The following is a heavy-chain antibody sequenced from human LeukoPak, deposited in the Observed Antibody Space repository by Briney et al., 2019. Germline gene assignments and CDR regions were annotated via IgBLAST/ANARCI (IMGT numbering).Heavy chain of an antibody. CDR1: GGSISSYY. D-gene: IGHD6-13*01. J-gene: IGHJ4*02. V-gene: IGHV4-59*08. CDR3: ARMAAMYSSSWYVQYFDY. Sequence: SETLSLTCTVSGGSISSYYWSWIRQPPGKGLEWIGYIYYSGNTNYNPSLKSRVTISVDTSKNQFSLKLSSVTAADTAVYYCARMAAMYSSSWYVQYFDYWGQGTLVTVSS. CDR2: IYYSGNT.